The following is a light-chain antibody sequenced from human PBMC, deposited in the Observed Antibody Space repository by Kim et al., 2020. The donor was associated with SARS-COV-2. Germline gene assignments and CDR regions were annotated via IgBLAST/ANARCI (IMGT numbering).Light chain of an antibody. J-gene: IGLJ2*01. CDR3: LLYSGGVQV. V-gene: IGLV7-43*01. Sequence: PGRTIMCTVSSSTREVNSRCNPNWFQQKTGQAHMPLIYSTSKKHSRTPARFSGSLLGGRAALTLSGVKPEDEAEYYCLLYSGGVQVVGGGTKLTVL. CDR1: TREVNSRCN. CDR2: STS.